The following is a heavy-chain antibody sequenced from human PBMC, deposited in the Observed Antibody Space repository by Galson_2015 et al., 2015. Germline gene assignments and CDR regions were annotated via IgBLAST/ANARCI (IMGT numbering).Heavy chain of an antibody. V-gene: IGHV3-11*01. CDR2: ISSSGSTI. Sequence: SLRLSCAASGFTFSDYYMSWIRQAPGKGLEWVSYISSSGSTIYYADSVKGRFTISRDNAKNSLYLQMNSLRAEDTAVYYYARDFGQLLWFGELPGSHMDVWGKGTTVTVSS. CDR1: GFTFSDYY. D-gene: IGHD3-10*01. CDR3: ARDFGQLLWFGELPGSHMDV. J-gene: IGHJ6*03.